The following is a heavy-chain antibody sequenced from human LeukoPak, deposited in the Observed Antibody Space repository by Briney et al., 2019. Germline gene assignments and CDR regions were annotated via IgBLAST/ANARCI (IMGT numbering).Heavy chain of an antibody. CDR2: IKQDGSEK. J-gene: IGHJ3*02. Sequence: GGSLRLSCAASGFTFSSYWMSWVRQAPGKGLEWVANIKQDGSEKYYVDSVKGRFTISRDNAKNSLYLQMNSLRAEDTAVYYCARSTSSSWYSVSDAFDIWGQGTMVTVSS. V-gene: IGHV3-7*01. CDR1: GFTFSSYW. CDR3: ARSTSSSWYSVSDAFDI. D-gene: IGHD6-13*01.